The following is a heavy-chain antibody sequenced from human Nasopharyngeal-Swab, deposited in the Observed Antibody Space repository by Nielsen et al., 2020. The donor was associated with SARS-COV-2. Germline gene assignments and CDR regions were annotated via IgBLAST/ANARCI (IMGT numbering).Heavy chain of an antibody. V-gene: IGHV4-39*01. D-gene: IGHD1-7*01. Sequence: SETLSLTCTVSGASISTTDYYRGWTRQPPGKGLEWIGSPYYSGRTYYNPSLKSRVTISVATTNNIFSLRLTSVTAADTAVYHCARTKKNLGGWFDPWGQGTLVTVSS. J-gene: IGHJ5*02. CDR3: ARTKKNLGGWFDP. CDR1: GASISTTDYY. CDR2: PYYSGRT.